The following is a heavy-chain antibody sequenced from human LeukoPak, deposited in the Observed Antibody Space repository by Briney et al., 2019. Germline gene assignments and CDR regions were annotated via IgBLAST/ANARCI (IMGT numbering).Heavy chain of an antibody. CDR3: SRERYYYGSGSRNTYYFDY. V-gene: IGHV3-21*01. D-gene: IGHD3-10*01. Sequence: GGSLRLSCAASGFTFSSYSMSWVRQAPGKGLEWVSSISSSSSYIYYADSVKGRFTISRDNAKNSLYLQMNSLRAEDTAVYYCSRERYYYGSGSRNTYYFDYWGQGTLVSVSS. CDR1: GFTFSSYS. CDR2: ISSSSSYI. J-gene: IGHJ4*02.